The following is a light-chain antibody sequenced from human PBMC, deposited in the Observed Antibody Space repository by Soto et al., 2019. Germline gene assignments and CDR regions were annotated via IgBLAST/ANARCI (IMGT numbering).Light chain of an antibody. V-gene: IGKV3-15*01. CDR2: DAS. Sequence: EIVMTQSPATPSVSPGERATLSCRASQSINIDLAWYQQKPDQAPRLLIYDASARATGIPAKFSGSGSGTDFTFTIRRLEPDDLAMYFCRQYYNSPFTYRPRTKVDIK. J-gene: IGKJ3*01. CDR3: RQYYNSPFT. CDR1: QSINID.